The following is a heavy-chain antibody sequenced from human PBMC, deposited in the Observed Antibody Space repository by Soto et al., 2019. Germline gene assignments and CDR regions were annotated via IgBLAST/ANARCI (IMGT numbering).Heavy chain of an antibody. Sequence: GASAKVCSEESRETIKSNSLRSLRQYNRQGLEWMGIINPSGGSTSYAQKFQGRVTMTRDTSTSTVYMELSSLRSEDTAVYYCARELRCSGGSCYSAVGWYFDLWRRGTLVTVSS. D-gene: IGHD2-15*01. J-gene: IGHJ2*01. CDR2: INPSGGST. CDR3: ARELRCSGGSCYSAVGWYFDL. CDR1: RETIKSNS. V-gene: IGHV1-46*02.